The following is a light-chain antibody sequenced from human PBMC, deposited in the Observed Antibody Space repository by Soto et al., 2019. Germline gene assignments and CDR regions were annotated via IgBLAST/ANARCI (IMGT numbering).Light chain of an antibody. V-gene: IGKV3-20*01. J-gene: IGKJ5*01. CDR3: KHYGAAPIT. CDR2: GAS. CDR1: QSVGGN. Sequence: EIVLTQSPGSLSLSPGDRATLSCRASQSVGGNVAWYQQIPGQPPKLLIFGASSRATGIADKFSGSGSGTDFTLTIRRLEPADFALYYCKHYGAAPITFGQGTRLENK.